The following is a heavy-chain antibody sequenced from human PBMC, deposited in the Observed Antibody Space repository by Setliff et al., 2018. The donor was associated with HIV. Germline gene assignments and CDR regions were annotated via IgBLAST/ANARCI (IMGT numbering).Heavy chain of an antibody. CDR2: IIPVYGTP. J-gene: IGHJ3*02. D-gene: IGHD3-10*01. CDR3: ARIRGVIADASDI. V-gene: IGHV1-69*13. CDR1: GYTFSSYA. Sequence: SVKVSCKASGYTFSSYAINWVRQAPGQGLEWMGGIIPVYGTPKYAQKMQGRVTITAIESTSTAYMELTSLRSDDTTVYYCARIRGVIADASDIWGQGTMVTVSS.